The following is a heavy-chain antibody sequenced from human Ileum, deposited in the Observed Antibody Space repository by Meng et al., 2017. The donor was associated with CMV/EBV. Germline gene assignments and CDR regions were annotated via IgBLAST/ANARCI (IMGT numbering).Heavy chain of an antibody. CDR1: GFTVSSNY. J-gene: IGHJ4*02. CDR3: ASTTGGRDFDY. V-gene: IGHV3-66*02. CDR2: IYSGGST. Sequence: GGSLRLSCAASGFTVSSNYMSWVRQAPGTGQEWVSVIYSGGSTCYADSVKGRFTISRDNSKNTLYLQRNSMRAEDTAVYYCASTTGGRDFDYWGQGTLVTVSS. D-gene: IGHD3-16*01.